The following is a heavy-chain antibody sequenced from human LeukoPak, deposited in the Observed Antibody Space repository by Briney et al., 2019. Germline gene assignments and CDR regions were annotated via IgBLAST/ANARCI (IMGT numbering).Heavy chain of an antibody. CDR3: AKGPRAHGSGSYYAPFDY. CDR1: GFTFSSYG. D-gene: IGHD3-10*01. V-gene: IGHV3-23*01. Sequence: GGSLRLSCAASGFTFSSYGMSWVRQAPGKGLEWVSAISGSGGSTYYADSVKGRFTISRDNSKNTLYLQMNSLRAEDTAVYYCAKGPRAHGSGSYYAPFDYWGQGTLVTVSS. J-gene: IGHJ4*02. CDR2: ISGSGGST.